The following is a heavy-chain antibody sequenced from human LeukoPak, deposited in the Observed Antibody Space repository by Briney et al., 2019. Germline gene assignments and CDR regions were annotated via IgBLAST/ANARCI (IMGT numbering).Heavy chain of an antibody. CDR2: ISGSGGSA. V-gene: IGHV3-23*01. D-gene: IGHD6-13*01. CDR3: AKVKSHSSSSPFDY. CDR1: GFTFSSYA. Sequence: GGSLRLTCAASGFTFSSYAMSWVRQAPGKGLEWVSAISGSGGSAYYADSMKGRFTISRDNSKDTLYLQMNSLRAEDTAMYYCAKVKSHSSSSPFDYWGQGTLVTVSS. J-gene: IGHJ4*02.